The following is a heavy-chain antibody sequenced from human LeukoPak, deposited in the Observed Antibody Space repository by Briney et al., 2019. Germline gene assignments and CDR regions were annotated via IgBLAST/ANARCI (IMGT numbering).Heavy chain of an antibody. J-gene: IGHJ1*01. Sequence: SETLSLTCTVSGDSITSYSTYYWGWIRQPPGKGLEWIGSVFYSGTTYYNPSLKSRVTISLDMSKNQFSLKLSSVTAADTAVYYCARGGPGETYYDILTGGTAEYFQHWGQGTLVTVSS. D-gene: IGHD3-9*01. CDR1: GDSITSYSTYY. CDR2: VFYSGTT. V-gene: IGHV4-39*07. CDR3: ARGGPGETYYDILTGGTAEYFQH.